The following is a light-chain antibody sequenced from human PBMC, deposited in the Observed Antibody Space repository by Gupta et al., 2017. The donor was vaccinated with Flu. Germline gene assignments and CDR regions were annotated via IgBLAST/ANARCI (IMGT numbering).Light chain of an antibody. V-gene: IGKV3-11*01. CDR2: ETS. CDR3: QQRKNWPLT. Sequence: PATLSLSPGERGTLSCRASQSVGSSLGWYQQKPGQTPRLLIYETSNRASGVPDRFSGSGSGTDFTLIISSLEPEDSAVYYCQQRKNWPLTFGGGTKVEIK. CDR1: QSVGSS. J-gene: IGKJ4*01.